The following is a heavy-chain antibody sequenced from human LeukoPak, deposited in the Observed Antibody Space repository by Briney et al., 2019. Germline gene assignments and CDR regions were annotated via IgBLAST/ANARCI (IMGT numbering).Heavy chain of an antibody. D-gene: IGHD2-2*01. V-gene: IGHV1-69*13. J-gene: IGHJ6*02. CDR2: IIPIFGTA. CDR1: GGTFSSYA. Sequence: SVKVSCKASGGTFSSYAISWVRQAPGRGLEWMGGIIPIFGTANYAQKFQGRVTITADESTSTAYMELSSLRSEDTAVYYCARADCSSTSCYWGYYYGMDVWGQGTTVTVSS. CDR3: ARADCSSTSCYWGYYYGMDV.